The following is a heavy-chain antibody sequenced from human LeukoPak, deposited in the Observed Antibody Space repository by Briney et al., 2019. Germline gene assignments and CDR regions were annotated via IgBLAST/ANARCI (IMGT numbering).Heavy chain of an antibody. J-gene: IGHJ4*02. CDR2: ISYDGSNK. CDR3: ARDRDLPHYYDSSGPSYYFDY. Sequence: GGSLRLSCAASGFTFSSYAMHWVRQAPGKGLEWVAVISYDGSNKYYADSVKGRFTISRDNSKNTLYLQVNSLRAEDTAVYYCARDRDLPHYYDSSGPSYYFDYWGQGTLVTVSS. D-gene: IGHD3-22*01. V-gene: IGHV3-30*04. CDR1: GFTFSSYA.